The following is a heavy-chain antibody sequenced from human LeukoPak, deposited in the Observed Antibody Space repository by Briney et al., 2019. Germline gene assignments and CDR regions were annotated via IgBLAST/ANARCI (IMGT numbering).Heavy chain of an antibody. V-gene: IGHV3-48*01. CDR2: ISSSSSTM. Sequence: GGSLRLSCAASGFTFSSYSMNWVRQAPGKGLEWVSYISSSSSTMYYADSVRGRFTVSRDNAKNSLYLQMNSLRAEDTAVDYCARDLCTNTICSFDYWGQGTLVTVSS. J-gene: IGHJ4*02. CDR1: GFTFSSYS. D-gene: IGHD2-2*01. CDR3: ARDLCTNTICSFDY.